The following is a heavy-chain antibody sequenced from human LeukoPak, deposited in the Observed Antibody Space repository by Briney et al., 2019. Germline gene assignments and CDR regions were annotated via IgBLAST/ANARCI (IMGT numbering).Heavy chain of an antibody. CDR3: VRDAEFCSNSTCYLGAPMS. J-gene: IGHJ5*02. CDR2: ISFDANNK. CDR1: GFSFSSHA. V-gene: IGHV3-30-3*01. Sequence: GRSLRLSCVASGFSFSSHAMHWVSLAPGKGLEWVAVISFDANNKYYADSAKGRFSISRDDSKNTVYLQMNSLRPDDTAVYYCVRDAEFCSNSTCYLGAPMSWGQGTLVTVSS. D-gene: IGHD2-2*01.